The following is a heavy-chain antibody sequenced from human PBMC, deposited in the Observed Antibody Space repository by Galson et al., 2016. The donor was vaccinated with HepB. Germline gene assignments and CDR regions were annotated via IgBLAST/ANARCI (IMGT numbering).Heavy chain of an antibody. V-gene: IGHV3-7*03. Sequence: SLRLSCAASGFTFRNYWMIWVRQAPGKGLEWVANIKEDGSDEYYVDSVKGRFTVSRDNARNSLYLQMNSLRADDTAVYYCARVIPPTYLKYDTTGYFDFWGQGTLVTVSS. CDR1: GFTFRNYW. J-gene: IGHJ4*02. D-gene: IGHD3-22*01. CDR3: ARVIPPTYLKYDTTGYFDF. CDR2: IKEDGSDE.